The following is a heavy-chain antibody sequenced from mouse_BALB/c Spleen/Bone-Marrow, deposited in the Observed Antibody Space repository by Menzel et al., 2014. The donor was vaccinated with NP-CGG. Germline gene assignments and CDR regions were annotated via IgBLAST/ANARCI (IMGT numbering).Heavy chain of an antibody. Sequence: LQQSGSKLVRPGASVKLSCKASGYTFTSYWMHWVKQRHGQGLEWIGNIYPGSGSTNYDEKFKSKGTLTVDTSSSTAYMHLSSLTSEDSAVYYCTREGWLRCFDYWGQGTTLTVSS. J-gene: IGHJ2*01. D-gene: IGHD2-2*01. V-gene: IGHV1S22*01. CDR3: TREGWLRCFDY. CDR1: GYTFTSYW. CDR2: IYPGSGST.